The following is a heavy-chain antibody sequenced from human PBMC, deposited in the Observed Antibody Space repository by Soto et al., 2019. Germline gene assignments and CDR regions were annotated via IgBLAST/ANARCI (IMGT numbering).Heavy chain of an antibody. V-gene: IGHV2-5*02. CDR1: GFSLTTDGEG. J-gene: IGHJ4*02. CDR3: AHSRNLITEDAQVGDFDY. CDR2: IYWDDDE. Sequence: QISLKESGPTLVKPTQTLKLTCSFSGFSLTTDGEGVGWVRQPPGEALEWLALIYWDDDERYSPSLKTRPTITKNPSKHQVVLIMTNLAPVDTATYYCAHSRNLITEDAQVGDFDYWGQGTLVTVSS. D-gene: IGHD3-10*01.